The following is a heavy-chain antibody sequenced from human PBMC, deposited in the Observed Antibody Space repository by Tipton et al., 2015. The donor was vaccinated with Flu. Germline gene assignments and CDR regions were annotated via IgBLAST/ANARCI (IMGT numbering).Heavy chain of an antibody. CDR2: IKQDGSEK. Sequence: VQLVQSGGGLVQPGGSLGLSCSASGFNLSSYEMNWVRQAPGTGLEWVANIKQDGSEKYYVDSVKGRFTISRDNAKNSLYLQMNSLRVEDTAVYYCVRAIAAAGSRWGQGTLVTVSS. J-gene: IGHJ4*02. D-gene: IGHD6-13*01. CDR1: GFNLSSYE. V-gene: IGHV3-7*01. CDR3: VRAIAAAGSR.